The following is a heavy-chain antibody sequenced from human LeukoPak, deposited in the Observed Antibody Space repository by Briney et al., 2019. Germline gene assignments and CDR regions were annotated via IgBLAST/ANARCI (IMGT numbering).Heavy chain of an antibody. J-gene: IGHJ4*02. V-gene: IGHV3-21*01. CDR1: GFTFSSYS. CDR3: AREDPGIAAAGFDY. Sequence: PGGSLRLSCAASGFTFSSYSMNWVRQAPGKGLEWVSSIGSSSSYIYYADSVKGRFTISRDNAKNSLYLQMNSLRAEDTAVYYCAREDPGIAAAGFDYWGQGTLVTVSS. CDR2: IGSSSSYI. D-gene: IGHD6-13*01.